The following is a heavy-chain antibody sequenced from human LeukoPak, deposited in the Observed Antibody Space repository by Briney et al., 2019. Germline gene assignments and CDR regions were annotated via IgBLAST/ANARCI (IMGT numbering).Heavy chain of an antibody. J-gene: IGHJ5*02. CDR1: GGSISSYY. V-gene: IGHV4-59*12. CDR2: IYYSGST. Sequence: SETLSLTCTVSGGSISSYYWSWIRQPPGKGLEWIGYIYYSGSTNYNPSLKSRVTISVDTSKNQFSLKLSSVTAADTAVYYCARDRREFDPWGQGTLVTVSS. CDR3: ARDRREFDP.